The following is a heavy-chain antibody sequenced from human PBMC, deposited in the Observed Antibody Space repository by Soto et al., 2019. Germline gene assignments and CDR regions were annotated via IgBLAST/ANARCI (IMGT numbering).Heavy chain of an antibody. CDR2: ISAYNGNT. J-gene: IGHJ3*02. CDR1: GYTFTSYG. CDR3: ARYCSGGSCDSNTAFDI. V-gene: IGHV1-18*01. Sequence: AASVKVSCKASGYTFTSYGITWVRQAPGQGLEYMGWISAYNGNTNYAQKLQGRVTMTADTSTNTAYMELRSLRSDDTAVYYCARYCSGGSCDSNTAFDIWGQGTMVTVSS. D-gene: IGHD2-15*01.